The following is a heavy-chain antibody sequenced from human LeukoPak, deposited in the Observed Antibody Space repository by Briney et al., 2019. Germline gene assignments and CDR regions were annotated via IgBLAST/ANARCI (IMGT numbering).Heavy chain of an antibody. J-gene: IGHJ3*02. CDR2: INPSGGST. CDR3: ARENSSSWYLDAFDI. V-gene: IGHV1-46*01. D-gene: IGHD6-13*01. CDR1: GYTFTSYY. Sequence: ASVKVSCKASGYTFTSYYMHWVRQAPGQGLEWMGIINPSGGSTSYAQKFQGRVTMTRDTSTSTVYMELSSLGSEDTAVYYCARENSSSWYLDAFDIWGQGTMVTVSS.